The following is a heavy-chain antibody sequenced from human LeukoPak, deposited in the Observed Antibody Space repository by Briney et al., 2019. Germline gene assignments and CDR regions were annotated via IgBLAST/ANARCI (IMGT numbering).Heavy chain of an antibody. V-gene: IGHV4-34*01. J-gene: IGHJ4*02. CDR3: AGLRFLEWSGGY. CDR2: INHSGST. D-gene: IGHD3-3*01. Sequence: SETLSLTCAVYGGSFSDYYWSWIRQPPGTGLEWIGEINHSGSTNYNPSLKSRVTISVDTSKNQFSLRLSSVTAADTAVYYCAGLRFLEWSGGYWGQGTLVTVSS. CDR1: GGSFSDYY.